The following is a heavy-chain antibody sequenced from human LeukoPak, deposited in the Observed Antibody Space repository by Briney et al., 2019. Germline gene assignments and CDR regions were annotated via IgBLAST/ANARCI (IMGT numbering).Heavy chain of an antibody. V-gene: IGHV1-69*01. Sequence: ASAKVSCKASGGTFSSYAINWVRQAPGQGLEWMGGIIPIFGTANYAQKFQGRVTITADESTSTAYMELSSLRSEDTAVYYCARCRYYYDSSGYYYPDYWGQGTLVTVSS. CDR3: ARCRYYYDSSGYYYPDY. CDR2: IIPIFGTA. J-gene: IGHJ4*02. D-gene: IGHD3-22*01. CDR1: GGTFSSYA.